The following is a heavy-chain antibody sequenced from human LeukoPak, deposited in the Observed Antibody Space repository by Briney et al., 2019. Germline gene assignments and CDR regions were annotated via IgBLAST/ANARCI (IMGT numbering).Heavy chain of an antibody. CDR3: ARGPKTSVTAYLDY. CDR1: GFTFSSYK. J-gene: IGHJ4*02. CDR2: ISGSSSIT. D-gene: IGHD4-17*01. V-gene: IGHV3-48*02. Sequence: GGSLTLSSAASGFTFSSYKMNWVRQAPGKGLEWVSYISGSSSITSYADSVKRRFTISRDNAKSSLYLQMNSLRDEDTGVYYCARGPKTSVTAYLDYWGRGARVTVSS.